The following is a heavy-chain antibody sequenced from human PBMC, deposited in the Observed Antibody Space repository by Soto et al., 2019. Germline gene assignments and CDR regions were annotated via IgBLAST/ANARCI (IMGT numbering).Heavy chain of an antibody. CDR3: ARVDDVDMVAPYYFDY. V-gene: IGHV4-31*03. J-gene: IGHJ4*02. CDR2: IYYSGST. Sequence: LSLTCTVSGGSISSGGYYWSWIRQHPGKGLEWIGHIYYSGSTYYNPSLKSRVTISVDTSKNQFSLKLSSVTAADTAVYYCARVDDVDMVAPYYFDYWGQGTLVTVSS. D-gene: IGHD5-12*01. CDR1: GGSISSGGYY.